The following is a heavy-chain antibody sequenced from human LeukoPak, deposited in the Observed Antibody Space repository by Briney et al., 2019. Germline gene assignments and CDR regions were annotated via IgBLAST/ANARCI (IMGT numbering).Heavy chain of an antibody. V-gene: IGHV3-13*01. CDR2: IGVTGDT. CDR3: TKEFCGSRAACAGASYYDF. Sequence: GGSLRLSCAASGFTFSKDDFRWVRQAPGKGLEWVAAIGVTGDTYYADSVKGRFTISREDAANSLYLQMRSLGAGDTALYCTKEFCGSRAACAGASYYDFWGRGALVTVSS. CDR1: GFTFSKDD. D-gene: IGHD2-15*01. J-gene: IGHJ2*01.